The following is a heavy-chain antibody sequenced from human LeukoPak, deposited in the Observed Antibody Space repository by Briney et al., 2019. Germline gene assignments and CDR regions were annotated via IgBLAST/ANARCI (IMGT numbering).Heavy chain of an antibody. CDR1: GGSISSGSYY. CDR2: IYTSGST. CDR3: ARGGGVERVVVVASTFFDP. V-gene: IGHV4-61*02. Sequence: SQTLSLTCTVSGGSISSGSYYWSWIRQPAGKGLEWIGRIYTSGSTNYNPSLKSRVTISVDTSKNQFSLKLSSVTAADTAVYYCARGGGVERVVVVASTFFDPWGQGTLVTVSS. J-gene: IGHJ5*02. D-gene: IGHD2-15*01.